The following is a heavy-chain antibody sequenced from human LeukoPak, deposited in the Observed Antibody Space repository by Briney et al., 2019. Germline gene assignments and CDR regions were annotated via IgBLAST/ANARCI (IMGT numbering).Heavy chain of an antibody. CDR2: IIPIFGTA. D-gene: IGHD1-26*01. Sequence: GASVKVSCKASGGTFSSYAISWVRQAPGQGLEWMGGIIPIFGTANYAQKFQGRVTITADESTSTAYMELSSLRSEDTAVYYCARGMEWEPRFGYWGQGTLVTVSS. CDR3: ARGMEWEPRFGY. CDR1: GGTFSSYA. J-gene: IGHJ4*02. V-gene: IGHV1-69*13.